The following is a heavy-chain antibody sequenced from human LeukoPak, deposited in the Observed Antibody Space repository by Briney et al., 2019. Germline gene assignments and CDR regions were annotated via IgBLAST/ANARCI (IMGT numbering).Heavy chain of an antibody. V-gene: IGHV1-2*02. J-gene: IGHJ4*02. CDR2: INPNSGGT. D-gene: IGHD6-13*01. CDR1: GYTFTGYY. Sequence: GASVKVSCKASGYTFTGYYMHWVRQAPGQGLEWMGWINPNSGGTNYAQKFQGRVTMTRDTSISTAYMELSRLRSGDTAVYYCARDLGSRRSSWYGLSDYWGQGTLVTVSS. CDR3: ARDLGSRRSSWYGLSDY.